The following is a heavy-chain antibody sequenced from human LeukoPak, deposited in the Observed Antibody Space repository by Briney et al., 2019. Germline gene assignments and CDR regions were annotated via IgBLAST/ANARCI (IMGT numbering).Heavy chain of an antibody. CDR1: GFTFSNYG. Sequence: GGSLRLSCAASGFTFSNYGMHWVRQAPGKGLEWVAAISYDGSNKYYADSVKGRFTISRDNSKNTLYLQMNSLRAEDTAVYYCAKDRAAAGTAYFDYWGQGTLVTVSS. CDR2: ISYDGSNK. J-gene: IGHJ4*02. CDR3: AKDRAAAGTAYFDY. V-gene: IGHV3-30*18. D-gene: IGHD6-13*01.